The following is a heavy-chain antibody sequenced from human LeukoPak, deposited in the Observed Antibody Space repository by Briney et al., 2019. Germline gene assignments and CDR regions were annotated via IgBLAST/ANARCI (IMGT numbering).Heavy chain of an antibody. J-gene: IGHJ4*02. V-gene: IGHV4-39*01. CDR2: VYYTGVT. D-gene: IGHD2-2*01. Sequence: SETLPLTCSVSGGSISSNSHYWGWVRQPPGKGLEWIGTVYYTGVTYYNPSLKSRGTISIDTSKNQFSLKLTSVIAADTAVYYCARHQLVVVPAAPDYWGQGTLVTVSS. CDR1: GGSISSNSHY. CDR3: ARHQLVVVPAAPDY.